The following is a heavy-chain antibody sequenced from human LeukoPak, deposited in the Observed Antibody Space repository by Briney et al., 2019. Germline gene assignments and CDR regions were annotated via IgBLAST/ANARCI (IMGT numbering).Heavy chain of an antibody. CDR2: INHSGST. J-gene: IGHJ3*02. D-gene: IGHD3-16*02. CDR1: GGSFSGYY. Sequence: SETLSLTCAVYGGSFSGYYWSWIRQPPGKGLEWIGEINHSGSTNYNPSLKSRVTISVDTSKNQFSLKLSSVTAADTAVYYCARFMITFGGVIVVAFDIWGQGTMVTVSS. V-gene: IGHV4-34*01. CDR3: ARFMITFGGVIVVAFDI.